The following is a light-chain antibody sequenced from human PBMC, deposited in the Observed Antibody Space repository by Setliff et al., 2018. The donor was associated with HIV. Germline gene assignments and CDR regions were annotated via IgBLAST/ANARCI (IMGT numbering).Light chain of an antibody. V-gene: IGLV2-23*02. CDR1: TNNVGSYYL. Sequence: QSVLTQPASVSGSPGQLITISCTGSTNNVGSYYLVSWYQQHPGKAPKLMIYEVTRRPSGVSNRFSGSKSGNTASLTISGLQAEDEAEYYCCSYASGSTFVFGTGTKVTVL. J-gene: IGLJ1*01. CDR3: CSYASGSTFV. CDR2: EVT.